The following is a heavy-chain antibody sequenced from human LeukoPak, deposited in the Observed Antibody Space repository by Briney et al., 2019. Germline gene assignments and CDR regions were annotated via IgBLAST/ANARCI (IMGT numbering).Heavy chain of an antibody. J-gene: IGHJ6*03. Sequence: GRPLRLSCAASGFTFSSYGMHWVRQAPGKGLEWVAVIWYDGSNKYYADSVKGRFTISRDNSKNALYLQMNSLRAEDTAVYYCARNGDYRSYYYYYYMDVWGKGTTVTVSS. CDR3: ARNGDYRSYYYYYYMDV. D-gene: IGHD4-17*01. V-gene: IGHV3-33*01. CDR1: GFTFSSYG. CDR2: IWYDGSNK.